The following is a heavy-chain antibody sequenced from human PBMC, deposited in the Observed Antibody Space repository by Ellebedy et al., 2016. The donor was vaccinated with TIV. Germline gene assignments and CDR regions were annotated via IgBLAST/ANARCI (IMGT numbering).Heavy chain of an antibody. V-gene: IGHV3-48*04. CDR3: ARAGGRHSTGSRYY. J-gene: IGHJ4*02. D-gene: IGHD2-2*01. CDR1: GFIFRNNN. Sequence: PGGSLRLSCTASGFIFRNNNMYWVRQAPGQGLEYVSYMTGITRVTNYADSVRGRFTISRDNPKNSLYLQMSNLRAEDKAVFYCARAGGRHSTGSRYYWGQGTRVTVST. CDR2: MTGITRVT.